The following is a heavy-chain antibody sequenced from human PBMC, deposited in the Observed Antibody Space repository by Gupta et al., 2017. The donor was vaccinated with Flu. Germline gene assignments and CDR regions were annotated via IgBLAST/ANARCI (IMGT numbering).Heavy chain of an antibody. CDR2: INHSGST. D-gene: IGHD6-19*01. Sequence: QVQLQQWGAGLLKPSETLSLTCAVYGGSFSGYYWSWIRQPPGKGLEWIGEINHSGSTNYNPSLKSRVTISVDTSKNQFSLKLSSVTAADTAVYYCARGHIAGAGTVNWFDPWGQGTLVTVSS. J-gene: IGHJ5*02. CDR3: ARGHIAGAGTVNWFDP. CDR1: GGSFSGYY. V-gene: IGHV4-34*01.